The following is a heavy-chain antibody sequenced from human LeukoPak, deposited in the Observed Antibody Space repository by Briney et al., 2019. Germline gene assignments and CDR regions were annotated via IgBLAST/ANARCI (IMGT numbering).Heavy chain of an antibody. V-gene: IGHV1-69*13. CDR1: GGTFSSYA. Sequence: ASVKVSCKASGGTFSSYAINWVRQAPGQGPEWMGGIIPIFGTANYAQKFQGRVTITADESTNTAYMELSSLKSEDTAVYYCARGWDYDSGGRPTAYVYWGQGTLVTVSS. D-gene: IGHD3-22*01. CDR2: IIPIFGTA. J-gene: IGHJ4*02. CDR3: ARGWDYDSGGRPTAYVY.